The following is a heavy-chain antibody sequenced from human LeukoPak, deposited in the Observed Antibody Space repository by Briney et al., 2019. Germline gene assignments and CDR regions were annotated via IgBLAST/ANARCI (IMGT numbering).Heavy chain of an antibody. D-gene: IGHD5-18*01. J-gene: IGHJ3*02. Sequence: GGSLRLSCAASGFTFSSYWMNWARQAPGKGLEWVASINHNGNVNYYVDSVKGRFTISRDNSKNTLYLQMNSLRAEDTAVYYCAKYGYSYGTRDAFDIWGQGTMVTVSS. CDR1: GFTFSSYW. V-gene: IGHV3-7*03. CDR2: INHNGNVN. CDR3: AKYGYSYGTRDAFDI.